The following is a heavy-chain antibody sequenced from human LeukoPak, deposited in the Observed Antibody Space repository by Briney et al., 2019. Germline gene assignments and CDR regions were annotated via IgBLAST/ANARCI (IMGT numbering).Heavy chain of an antibody. CDR2: INHSGST. D-gene: IGHD6-6*01. V-gene: IGHV4-39*07. J-gene: IGHJ5*02. Sequence: KPSETLSLTCTVSGGSISSGDYYWSWIRQPPGKGLEWIGEINHSGSTNYNPSLKSRVTMSVDTSKNQFSLKLSSVTAADTAVYYCARDRRRWFDPWGQGTLVTVSS. CDR3: ARDRRRWFDP. CDR1: GGSISSGDYY.